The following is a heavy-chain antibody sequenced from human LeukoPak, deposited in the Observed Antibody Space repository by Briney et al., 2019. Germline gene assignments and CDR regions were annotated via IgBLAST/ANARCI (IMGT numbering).Heavy chain of an antibody. V-gene: IGHV3-66*01. CDR3: ARVDYYDSSWREYYFDY. J-gene: IGHJ4*02. CDR2: IYSGGST. CDR1: GFTVSSNY. Sequence: GGSLRLSCAASGFTVSSNYMSWVRQAPGKGLEWVSVIYSGGSTYYADSVKGRFTISRDNSKNTLYLQMNSLGAEDTAVYYCARVDYYDSSWREYYFDYWGQGTLVTVSS. D-gene: IGHD3-22*01.